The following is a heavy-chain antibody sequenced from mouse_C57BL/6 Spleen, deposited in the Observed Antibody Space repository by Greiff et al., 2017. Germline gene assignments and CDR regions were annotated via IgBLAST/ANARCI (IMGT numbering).Heavy chain of an antibody. V-gene: IGHV6-3*01. CDR2: IRLKSDNYAT. D-gene: IGHD2-1*01. J-gene: IGHJ4*01. CDR3: TAFYFDAMDY. CDR1: GFTFSNYW. Sequence: EVQGVESGGGLVQPGGSMKLSCVASGFTFSNYWMNWVRQSPEKGLEWVAQIRLKSDNYATHYAESVKGRFTISRDDSKSSVYLQMNNLRAEDTGIYYCTAFYFDAMDYWGQGTSVTVSS.